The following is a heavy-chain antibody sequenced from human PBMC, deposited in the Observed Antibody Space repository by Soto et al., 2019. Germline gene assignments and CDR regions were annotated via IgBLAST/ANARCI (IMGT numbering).Heavy chain of an antibody. V-gene: IGHV1-8*01. Sequence: ASVKVSCKASGYTFNTYDINWVRQATGQGLEWMGWMNPEGGSTGFAQSFQGRITLTRNTSLNTVYMEVSSLTNEDTAVYFCARSGGSGYYSAHYYGMDVWGPGTTVTVSS. CDR2: MNPEGGST. J-gene: IGHJ6*02. CDR3: ARSGGSGYYSAHYYGMDV. D-gene: IGHD3-22*01. CDR1: GYTFNTYD.